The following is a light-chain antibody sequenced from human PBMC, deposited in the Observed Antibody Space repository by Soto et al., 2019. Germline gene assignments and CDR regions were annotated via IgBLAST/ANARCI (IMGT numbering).Light chain of an antibody. Sequence: DIQLTQSPSSLSASVRDRVTITCRASQDISNYLAWYQQKPGKVPNLLMYGASALRSGVPSRFSGSGSGTDFTLTISSLQPEDVATYYCQKYNSAPWTFGQGTKVEIK. J-gene: IGKJ1*01. V-gene: IGKV1-27*01. CDR2: GAS. CDR1: QDISNY. CDR3: QKYNSAPWT.